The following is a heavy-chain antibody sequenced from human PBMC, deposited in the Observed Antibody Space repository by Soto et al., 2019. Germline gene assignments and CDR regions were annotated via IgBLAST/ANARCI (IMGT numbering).Heavy chain of an antibody. D-gene: IGHD5-12*01. J-gene: IGHJ4*02. CDR1: GYTLTRYH. V-gene: IGHV1-46*01. CDR3: ARVAWQSLDY. Sequence: QVQLVQSGAEVKRPGASVKVSCKASGYTLTRYHMHWVRQAPGQGLEWVGIINPSDGGTGFAQKFQGRVSMTRDTSTSIVYMELSSLRSEDTAVYYCARVAWQSLDYWGQGTLVTVSS. CDR2: INPSDGGT.